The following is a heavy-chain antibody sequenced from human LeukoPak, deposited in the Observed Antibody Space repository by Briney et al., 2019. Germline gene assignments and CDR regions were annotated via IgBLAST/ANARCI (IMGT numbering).Heavy chain of an antibody. D-gene: IGHD1-1*01. CDR3: ARMGGSNWNREINWFDP. Sequence: GGSLRLSCAASGFTFSSYGMHWVRQAPGKGLEWVAVIWYDGSNKYYADSVKGRFTISRDNSKNTLYLQMNSLRAEDTAVYYCARMGGSNWNREINWFDPWGQGTLVTVSS. CDR2: IWYDGSNK. V-gene: IGHV3-33*01. CDR1: GFTFSSYG. J-gene: IGHJ5*02.